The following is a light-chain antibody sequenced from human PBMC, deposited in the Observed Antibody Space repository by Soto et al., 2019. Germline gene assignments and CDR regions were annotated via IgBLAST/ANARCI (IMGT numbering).Light chain of an antibody. Sequence: EIVMTQSPATLSVSPGERATLSCRASQSVSSDLAWYQQKPGRSPRLLIYGASTRATGVPARFSGSGSGTDFTLTINRLEPEDFAVYYCQQYGNFPYTFGQGTKVDIK. CDR1: QSVSSD. J-gene: IGKJ2*01. CDR3: QQYGNFPYT. V-gene: IGKV3-15*01. CDR2: GAS.